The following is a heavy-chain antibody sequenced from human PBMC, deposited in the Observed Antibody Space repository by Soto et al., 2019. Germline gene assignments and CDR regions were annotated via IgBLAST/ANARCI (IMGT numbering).Heavy chain of an antibody. CDR2: ISGSGGST. CDR3: AKAHDLCSGYINWDY. CDR1: GFTFSSYA. D-gene: IGHD3-3*01. V-gene: IGHV3-23*01. Sequence: EVQLLESGGGLVQPGGSLRLSCAASGFTFSSYAMSWVRQAPGKGLEWVSAISGSGGSTYYADSVKGRFTISIDNSKITLYLQMNSLRAEDTAVYYCAKAHDLCSGYINWDYWGQGTQVAVSS. J-gene: IGHJ4*02.